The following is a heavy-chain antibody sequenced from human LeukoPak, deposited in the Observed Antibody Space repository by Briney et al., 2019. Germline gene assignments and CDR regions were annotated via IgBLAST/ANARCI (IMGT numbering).Heavy chain of an antibody. V-gene: IGHV3-20*04. D-gene: IGHD4-11*01. CDR3: ARVASNYDFDY. CDR2: INWNGGNA. Sequence: PGGSLRLSCAASGFTFDDYGMTWVRQAPGKGLEWVSGINWNGGNAGYADSVKGRFTISRDSAQNSLYLQMNSLRAEDTALYYCARVASNYDFDYWGQGTLVSVSS. J-gene: IGHJ4*02. CDR1: GFTFDDYG.